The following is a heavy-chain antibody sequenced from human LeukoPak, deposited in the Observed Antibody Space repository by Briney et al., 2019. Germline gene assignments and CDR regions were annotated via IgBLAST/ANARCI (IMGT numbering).Heavy chain of an antibody. CDR2: IYYSGST. V-gene: IGHV4-59*01. CDR1: GDSISSYY. D-gene: IGHD3-3*01. Sequence: SETLSLTCTVSGDSISSYYWSWIRQPPGKGLEWIGYIYYSGSTSYNPSLKSRVTISVDTPRNQLSLKLSSVTAADTAIYYCARGDGVVIIPDDFDYWGQGTLVTVSS. CDR3: ARGDGVVIIPDDFDY. J-gene: IGHJ4*02.